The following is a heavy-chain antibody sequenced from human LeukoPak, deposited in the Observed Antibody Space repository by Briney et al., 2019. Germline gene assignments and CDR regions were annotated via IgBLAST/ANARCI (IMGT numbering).Heavy chain of an antibody. CDR3: ARVGVGASDAFDI. CDR2: INAGNGNT. CDR1: GYTFTSYA. Sequence: ASVKVSCKASGYTFTSYAMHCVRQAPGQRLEWTGWINAGNGNTKYSQKFQGRVTITRDTSASTAYMELSSLRSEDTAVYYCARVGVGASDAFDIWGQGTIVTVSS. V-gene: IGHV1-3*01. J-gene: IGHJ3*02. D-gene: IGHD1-26*01.